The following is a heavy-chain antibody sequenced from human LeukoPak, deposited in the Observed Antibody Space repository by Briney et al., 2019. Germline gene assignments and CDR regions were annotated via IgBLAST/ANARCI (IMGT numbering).Heavy chain of an antibody. J-gene: IGHJ6*03. CDR3: ARSYSSGWYRSHYYYYYMDV. D-gene: IGHD6-19*01. V-gene: IGHV1-18*01. CDR2: ISAYNGNT. Sequence: GASVKVSCKASGYTFTSYGISWVRQAPGQGLEWMGWISAYNGNTNYAQRLQGRVTMTTDTSTSTAYMELRSLRSDDTAVYYCARSYSSGWYRSHYYYYYMDVWGKGTTVTVSS. CDR1: GYTFTSYG.